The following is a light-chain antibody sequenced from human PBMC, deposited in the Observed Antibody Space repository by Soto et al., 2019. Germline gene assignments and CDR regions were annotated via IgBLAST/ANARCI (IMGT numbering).Light chain of an antibody. V-gene: IGKV1-5*03. Sequence: DIQTTQSPSTLSGSVGDRVTMTFRASQAISSWLAWYQQKPGKAPKLLIYKASTLKSGVPSRFSGSGSGTEFTLTISSLQPDDFATYYCQHYNSYSEAFGQGTRWIS. CDR1: QAISSW. J-gene: IGKJ1*01. CDR3: QHYNSYSEA. CDR2: KAS.